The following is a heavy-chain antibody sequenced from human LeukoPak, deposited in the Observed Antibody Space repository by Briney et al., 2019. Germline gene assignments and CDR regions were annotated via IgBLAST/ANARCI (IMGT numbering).Heavy chain of an antibody. D-gene: IGHD6-6*01. CDR3: ARGGAARLHFQN. Sequence: SETLSLTCTVSGGSISTYYWNWIRRPPGKGLEWIGYIYHSGSTNYNPSLQSRVTISVDTSKNQFSLNLNSVTAADTDVYYCARGGAARLHFQNWGQGTLVTVSS. CDR2: IYHSGST. J-gene: IGHJ1*01. CDR1: GGSISTYY. V-gene: IGHV4-59*01.